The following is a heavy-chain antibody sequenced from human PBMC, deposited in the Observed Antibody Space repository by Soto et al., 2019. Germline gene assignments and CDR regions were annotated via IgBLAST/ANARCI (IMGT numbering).Heavy chain of an antibody. Sequence: GESLKISCAASGFTFSDYYMSWIRQAPGKGLEWVSYISSSGSTIYYADSVKGRFTISRDNAKNSLYLQMNSLRAEDTAAYYCARDQYCSSTSCRYGGGWFDPWGQGTLVTVSS. CDR1: GFTFSDYY. CDR2: ISSSGSTI. D-gene: IGHD2-2*01. J-gene: IGHJ5*02. V-gene: IGHV3-11*01. CDR3: ARDQYCSSTSCRYGGGWFDP.